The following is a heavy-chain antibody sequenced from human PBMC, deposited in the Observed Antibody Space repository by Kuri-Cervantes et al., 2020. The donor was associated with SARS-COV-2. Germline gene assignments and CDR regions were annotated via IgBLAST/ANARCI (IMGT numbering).Heavy chain of an antibody. J-gene: IGHJ4*02. CDR3: GRVSWLQLWHRYSDS. D-gene: IGHD5-24*01. CDR2: LDTSGSS. V-gene: IGHV4-61*09. CDR1: GVYVSGGTYY. Sequence: SETLSLTCAVSGVYVSGGTYYRAWIRQPAGKGLERIGNLDTSGSSTYNPSLKSRVTISIDTSNTQVPLRLTSATDADTAVYYCGRVSWLQLWHRYSDSWCQGTLVTVSS.